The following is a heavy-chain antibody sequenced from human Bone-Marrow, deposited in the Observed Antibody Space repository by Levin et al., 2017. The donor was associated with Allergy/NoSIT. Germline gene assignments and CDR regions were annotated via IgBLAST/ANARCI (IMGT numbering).Heavy chain of an antibody. Sequence: SETLSLTCTVSGGSISSYYWSWIRQPPGKGLEWIGYIYYSGSTNYNPSLKSRVTISVDTSKNQFSLKLSSVTAADTAVYYCARELLAAAAFDYWGQGTLVTVSS. CDR2: IYYSGST. CDR3: ARELLAAAAFDY. J-gene: IGHJ4*02. V-gene: IGHV4-59*01. CDR1: GGSISSYY. D-gene: IGHD6-13*01.